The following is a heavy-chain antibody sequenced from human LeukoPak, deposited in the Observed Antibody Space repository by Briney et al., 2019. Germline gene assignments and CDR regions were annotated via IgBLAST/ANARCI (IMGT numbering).Heavy chain of an antibody. CDR3: ARVVSSRWYVAIDY. J-gene: IGHJ4*02. CDR1: GGSFSGYY. D-gene: IGHD6-13*01. CDR2: INHSGST. V-gene: IGHV4-34*01. Sequence: PSETLSLTCAVYGGSFSGYYWSWIRQPPGKGLEWIGEINHSGSTNYNPSLKSRVTISVDTSKNQFSLKLSSVTAADTAVYYCARVVSSRWYVAIDYWGQGTLGTVSS.